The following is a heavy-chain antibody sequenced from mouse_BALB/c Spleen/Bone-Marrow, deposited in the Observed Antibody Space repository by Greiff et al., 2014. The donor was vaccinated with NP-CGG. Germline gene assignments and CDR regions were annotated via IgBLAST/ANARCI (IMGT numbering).Heavy chain of an antibody. CDR1: GFSLTSYG. V-gene: IGHV2-9*02. Sequence: QVQLKDSGPGLVAPSQRLSIPCAVSGFSLTSYGVHWVRQPPGKGLEWLGVIWAGGSKNYNSALMSKLSISKDNSKGQVFLKMNSLQTDDTAMYYCARVYLWYFDVWGAGTTVTVSS. J-gene: IGHJ1*01. CDR2: IWAGGSK. D-gene: IGHD2-3*01. CDR3: ARVYLWYFDV.